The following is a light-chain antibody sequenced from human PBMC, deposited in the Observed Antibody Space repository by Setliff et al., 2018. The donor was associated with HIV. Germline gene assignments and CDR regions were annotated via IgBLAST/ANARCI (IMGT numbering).Light chain of an antibody. CDR3: SSYAGGDTYV. J-gene: IGLJ1*01. CDR1: SSDIGGYNY. CDR2: DVS. Sequence: QSVLAQPASVSGSPGQSITISCTGTSSDIGGYNYVSWYQQHPGKAPKLMIYDVSKRPSGVSNRFSGSKSGNTASLTVSGLQAEDEADYHCSSYAGGDTYVFGSGTKVTVL. V-gene: IGLV2-14*01.